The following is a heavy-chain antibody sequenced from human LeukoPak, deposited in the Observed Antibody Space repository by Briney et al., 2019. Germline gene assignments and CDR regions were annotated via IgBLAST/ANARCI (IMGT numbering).Heavy chain of an antibody. V-gene: IGHV3-48*03. Sequence: GGSLRLSCSASGFTFSSYEMNWVRQAPGKGLEWVSYISSSGSTIYYADSVKGRFTVSRDNAKNSLYLQMNNLRAEDTAVYYCARDSDGGNGIIWFHPWGQGTLVTVSS. CDR1: GFTFSSYE. D-gene: IGHD4-23*01. CDR2: ISSSGSTI. J-gene: IGHJ5*02. CDR3: ARDSDGGNGIIWFHP.